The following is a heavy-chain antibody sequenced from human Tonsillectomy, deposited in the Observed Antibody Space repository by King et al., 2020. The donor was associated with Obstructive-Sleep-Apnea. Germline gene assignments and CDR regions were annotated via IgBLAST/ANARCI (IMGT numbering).Heavy chain of an antibody. J-gene: IGHJ4*02. CDR3: AREGPWYDFDY. D-gene: IGHD6-13*01. V-gene: IGHV3-9*01. Sequence: VQLVESGGGLVQPGRSLRLSCAASGFTFDDYAMHWVRQAPGKGLEWVSGISWNSGSIGYADSVKGRFTISRDNAKNSLYLQMNSLRAEDTALYYCAREGPWYDFDYWGQGTLVTVSS. CDR2: ISWNSGSI. CDR1: GFTFDDYA.